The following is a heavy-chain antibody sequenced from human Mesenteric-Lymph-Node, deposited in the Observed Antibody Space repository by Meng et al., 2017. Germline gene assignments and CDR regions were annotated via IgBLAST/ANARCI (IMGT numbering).Heavy chain of an antibody. CDR1: GYTFTSYY. CDR3: ATGRYDFWSGPPPPHYYYYGMDV. Sequence: ASVKVSCKASGYTFTSYYMHWVRQAPGKGLEWMGGFDPEDGETIYAQKFQGRVTMTEDTSTDTAYMELSSLRSEDTAVYYCATGRYDFWSGPPPPHYYYYGMDVWGQGTTVTVSS. J-gene: IGHJ6*02. D-gene: IGHD3-3*01. CDR2: FDPEDGET. V-gene: IGHV1-24*01.